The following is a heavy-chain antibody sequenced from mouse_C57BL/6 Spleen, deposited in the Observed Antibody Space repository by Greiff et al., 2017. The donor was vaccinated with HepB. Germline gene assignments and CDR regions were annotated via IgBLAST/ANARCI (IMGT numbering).Heavy chain of an antibody. CDR1: GFTFSDYG. V-gene: IGHV5-17*01. J-gene: IGHJ3*01. CDR2: ISSGSSTI. D-gene: IGHD2-3*01. Sequence: EVKLMESGGGLVKPGGSLKLSCAASGFTFSDYGMHWVRQAPEKGLEWVAYISSGSSTIYYADTVKGRFTISRDNAKNTLFLQMTSLRSEDTAMYYCARTGWLKAWFAYWGQGTLVTVSA. CDR3: ARTGWLKAWFAY.